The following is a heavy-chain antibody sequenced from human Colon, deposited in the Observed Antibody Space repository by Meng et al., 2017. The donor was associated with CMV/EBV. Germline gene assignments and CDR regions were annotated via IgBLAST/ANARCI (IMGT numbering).Heavy chain of an antibody. CDR2: ISGNAEYT. J-gene: IGHJ4*02. Sequence: EVQVLESGGGLVQPGGSLRLSCTASGFTFSTYAMTWVRQAPGKGLEWVSSISGNAEYTSYSESVRGRFTISRDNSKNTVFLQMNSLRAEDTAVYYCAKRGFCSGGSCYGNFDYWGQGTLVTVAS. CDR1: GFTFSTYA. D-gene: IGHD2-15*01. V-gene: IGHV3-23*01. CDR3: AKRGFCSGGSCYGNFDY.